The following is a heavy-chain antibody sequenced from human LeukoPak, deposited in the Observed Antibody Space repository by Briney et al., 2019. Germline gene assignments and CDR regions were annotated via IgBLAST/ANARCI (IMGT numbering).Heavy chain of an antibody. CDR2: IYYSGST. J-gene: IGHJ4*02. D-gene: IGHD2-21*02. V-gene: IGHV4-59*01. Sequence: SETLSLTCAVYGGSFSGYYWSWIRQPPGKGLEWIGYIYYSGSTNYNPSLKSRVTISVDTSKNQFSLKLSSVTAADTAVYYCARAWGDGFDYWGQGTLVTVSS. CDR3: ARAWGDGFDY. CDR1: GGSFSGYY.